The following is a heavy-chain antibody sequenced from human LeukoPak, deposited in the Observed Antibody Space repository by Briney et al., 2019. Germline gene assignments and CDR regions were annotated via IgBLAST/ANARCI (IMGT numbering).Heavy chain of an antibody. J-gene: IGHJ4*02. CDR2: IYYGDNT. Sequence: SGTVSLNCTVCGASFRSRSYYWGSTRQPPGKGLEWVGSIYYGDNTYYTPARKIRITIAVDTSQNQFPLNLSSVTAADTAFYYCARIAPHMLGLLRWGQGTLVTVSS. CDR3: ARIAPHMLGLLR. D-gene: IGHD3-10*01. CDR1: GASFRSRSYY. V-gene: IGHV4-39*06.